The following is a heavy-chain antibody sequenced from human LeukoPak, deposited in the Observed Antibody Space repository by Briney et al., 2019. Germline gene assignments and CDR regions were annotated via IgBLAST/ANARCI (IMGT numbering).Heavy chain of an antibody. Sequence: SPSVSCKASGYTFTGVYIHGVRQAPGQGLEWMVGINIKIGGPDYAQRFQGRIIMHWDTSITTAYMELSSLTSDDTAIYYCASRPDTSSVTLFDYWGQGALVTDPS. CDR3: ASRPDTSSVTLFDY. V-gene: IGHV1-2*02. J-gene: IGHJ4*02. CDR2: INIKIGGP. D-gene: IGHD6-19*01. CDR1: GYTFTGVY.